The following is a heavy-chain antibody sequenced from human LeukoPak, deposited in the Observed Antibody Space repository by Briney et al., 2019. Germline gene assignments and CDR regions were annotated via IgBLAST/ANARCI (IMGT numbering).Heavy chain of an antibody. CDR2: IYPGDSDT. CDR3: ARHVDSGTYYFQY. D-gene: IGHD1-26*01. J-gene: IGHJ4*02. Sequence: GESLKISCKGSGYSFTSYWICWVRQMPGKGLEWMGIIYPGDSDTIYSPSFQGQVTISADKSISTAYLQWSSLKASDTAMYYCARHVDSGTYYFQYWGQGTLVTVSP. CDR1: GYSFTSYW. V-gene: IGHV5-51*01.